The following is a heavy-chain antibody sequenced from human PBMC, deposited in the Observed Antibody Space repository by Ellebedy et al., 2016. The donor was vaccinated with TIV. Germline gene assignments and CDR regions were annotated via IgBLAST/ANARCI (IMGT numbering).Heavy chain of an antibody. Sequence: PGGSLRLSCAASGFTFSSYWQHWVRQVAGKGLVSVTRITGDVSNTGYADSVKGRFTISRDNAKKTLYLQMNSLRVEDTAVYYCSRTPQSGDLNQSFDYWGQGILVTVSS. J-gene: IGHJ4*02. D-gene: IGHD4-17*01. CDR1: GFTFSSYW. CDR2: ITGDVSNT. V-gene: IGHV3-74*01. CDR3: SRTPQSGDLNQSFDY.